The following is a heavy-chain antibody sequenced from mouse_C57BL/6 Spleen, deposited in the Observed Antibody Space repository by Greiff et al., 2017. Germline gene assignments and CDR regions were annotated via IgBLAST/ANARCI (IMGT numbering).Heavy chain of an antibody. CDR1: GFTFSSYA. CDR2: ISDGGSYT. J-gene: IGHJ2*01. Sequence: EVHLVESGGGLVKPGGSLKLSCAASGFTFSSYAMSWVRQTPEKRLEWVATISDGGSYTYYPDNVKGRFTISRDNAKNNLYLQMSHLKSEDTAMYYCAREELTGSPFDYWGQGTTLTVSS. V-gene: IGHV5-4*01. D-gene: IGHD4-1*01. CDR3: AREELTGSPFDY.